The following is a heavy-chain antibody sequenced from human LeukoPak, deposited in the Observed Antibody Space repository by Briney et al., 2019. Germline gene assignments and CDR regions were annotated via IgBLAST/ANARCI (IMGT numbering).Heavy chain of an antibody. J-gene: IGHJ6*03. V-gene: IGHV4-59*01. CDR3: ARGLIPFPGHYYYLDV. CDR1: GGTISTYY. CDR2: NYYSGSG. Sequence: SETLSLTCSVSGGTISTYYWSWIRQPPGKGLEWIGYNYYSGSGIYSLSLKSRVTISLDTSKNQFSLKLSSVTAADTAVYYCARGLIPFPGHYYYLDVWGKGTTVIVSS. D-gene: IGHD2-21*02.